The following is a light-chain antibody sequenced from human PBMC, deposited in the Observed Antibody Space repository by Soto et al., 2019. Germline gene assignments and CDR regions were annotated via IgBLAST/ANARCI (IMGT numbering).Light chain of an antibody. CDR1: QSVSSY. CDR3: QQRSNWPPT. V-gene: IGKV3-11*01. J-gene: IGKJ1*01. CDR2: DAS. Sequence: DIVLTQSPATLSLSPGERATLSCRASQSVSSYLAWYQQKPGQAPRLLIYDASNRATGIPARFSGSGSGTDVTLTISSLEPEDFAVYYCQQRSNWPPTFGQGTKVEIK.